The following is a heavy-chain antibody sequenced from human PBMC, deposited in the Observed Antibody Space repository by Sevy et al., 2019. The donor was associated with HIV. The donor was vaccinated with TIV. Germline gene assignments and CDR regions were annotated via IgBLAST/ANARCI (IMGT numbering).Heavy chain of an antibody. CDR2: IWFDGINK. J-gene: IGHJ4*02. Sequence: GGSLRLSCAASEFTFNNYVMHWVRQAPGRGLEWVASIWFDGINKYYADSVKGRFTISRDNSKNTLYLQMNRLRVEDTAVYYCARDHGYNYGGHGGDYWGPGTLVTVSS. D-gene: IGHD5-18*01. CDR3: ARDHGYNYGGHGGDY. V-gene: IGHV3-33*01. CDR1: EFTFNNYV.